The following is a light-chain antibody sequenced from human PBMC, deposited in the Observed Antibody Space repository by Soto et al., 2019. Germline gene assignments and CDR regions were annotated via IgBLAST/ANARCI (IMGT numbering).Light chain of an antibody. CDR1: QSLLHSNGYNY. Sequence: IVMTQSQISLPVTPGEPASISCRSSQSLLHSNGYNYLNWYLQKPGQSPQLLIYLTSTRASGVPDRFSSSVSGTHCTLKISKVEADDVGVYFCMQALQRPFTFGAGTKVYIK. CDR3: MQALQRPFT. J-gene: IGKJ3*01. V-gene: IGKV2-28*01. CDR2: LTS.